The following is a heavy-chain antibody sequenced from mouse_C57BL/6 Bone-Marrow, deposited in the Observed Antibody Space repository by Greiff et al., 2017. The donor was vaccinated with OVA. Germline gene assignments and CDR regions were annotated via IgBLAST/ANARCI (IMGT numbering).Heavy chain of an antibody. CDR1: GYTFTSYW. CDR3: ATSYYGSSYPFDY. J-gene: IGHJ2*01. Sequence: VQLQQPGAELVKPGASVKMSCKASGYTFTSYWITWVKQRPGQGLEWIGDIYPGSGSTNYNEKFKSKATLTVDKSSSTAYMQLSSLTSEDSAVYYCATSYYGSSYPFDYWGQGTTLTVSA. CDR2: IYPGSGST. D-gene: IGHD1-1*01. V-gene: IGHV1-55*01.